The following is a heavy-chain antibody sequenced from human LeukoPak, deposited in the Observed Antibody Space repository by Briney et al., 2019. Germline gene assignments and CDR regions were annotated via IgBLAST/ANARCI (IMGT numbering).Heavy chain of an antibody. V-gene: IGHV3-48*03. CDR1: GLSYRSYD. D-gene: IGHD6-25*01. J-gene: IGHJ6*04. CDR2: LSASGTLK. CDR3: ARDGTPIYSSGWVYMDV. Sequence: GGTVRLFCAACGLSYRSYDMKGAPEAPGKGLEGSSDLSASGTLKQYADSVEGRFTISRDNDKNSLYLPMNSHRGGDSAVFYCARDGTPIYSSGWVYMDVWGKGTTVTVSS.